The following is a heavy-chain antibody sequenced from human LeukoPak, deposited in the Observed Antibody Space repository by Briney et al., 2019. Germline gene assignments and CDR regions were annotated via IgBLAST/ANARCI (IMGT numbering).Heavy chain of an antibody. CDR3: ARGCCSVSGLYFEF. Sequence: GGSLRLSCAASGFTFSNYFMGWVRQAPGKGLEWVANINKDGSGTSYADSVRGRFTISRDNAKNSLYLQMNGLRVEDTAVYYCARGCCSVSGLYFEFWGQGSLVTVSS. D-gene: IGHD3-9*01. V-gene: IGHV3-7*03. J-gene: IGHJ4*02. CDR2: INKDGSGT. CDR1: GFTFSNYF.